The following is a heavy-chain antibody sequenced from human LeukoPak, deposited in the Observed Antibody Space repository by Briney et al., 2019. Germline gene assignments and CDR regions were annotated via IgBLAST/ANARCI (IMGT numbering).Heavy chain of an antibody. CDR1: GLTFSSYA. J-gene: IGHJ3*02. Sequence: GGSLRLSCAASGLTFSSYAMSWVRQAPGKGLEWVTAISGSGGSTYYADSVKGRFTISRDNSKNTLYLQMNSLRAEDTAVYYCAKVGEYQLLLYAFDMWGQGTMVTVSS. V-gene: IGHV3-23*01. CDR2: ISGSGGST. CDR3: AKVGEYQLLLYAFDM. D-gene: IGHD2-2*01.